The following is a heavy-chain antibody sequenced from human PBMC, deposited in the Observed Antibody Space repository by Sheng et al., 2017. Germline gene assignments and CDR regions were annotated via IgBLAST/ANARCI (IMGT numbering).Heavy chain of an antibody. CDR3: AREGLWSGPRDDY. Sequence: QLQLQESGPGLVKPSETLSLTCTVSGGSISSSSYYWGWIRQPPGKGLEWIGSIYYSGSTYYNPSLKSRVTISVDTSKNQFSLKLSSVTAADTAVYYCAREGLWSGPRDDYWGQGTLVTVSS. V-gene: IGHV4-39*07. J-gene: IGHJ4*02. CDR2: IYYSGST. D-gene: IGHD3-3*01. CDR1: GGSISSSSYY.